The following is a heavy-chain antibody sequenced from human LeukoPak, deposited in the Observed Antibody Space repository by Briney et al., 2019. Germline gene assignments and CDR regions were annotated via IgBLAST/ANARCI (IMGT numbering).Heavy chain of an antibody. CDR3: ARDYSGSYYWAPHLLYFDY. D-gene: IGHD1-26*01. CDR1: GFTFSSYS. V-gene: IGHV3-21*01. Sequence: GGSLRLSCAASGFTFSSYSMNWVRQAPGKGLEWVSSISSSSSYIYYADSVKGRFTISRDNAKDSLYLQMNRLRAEDTAVYYCARDYSGSYYWAPHLLYFDYWGQGTLVTVSS. CDR2: ISSSSSYI. J-gene: IGHJ4*02.